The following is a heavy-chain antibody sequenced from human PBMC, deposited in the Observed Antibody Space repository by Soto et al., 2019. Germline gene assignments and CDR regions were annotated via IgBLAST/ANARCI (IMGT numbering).Heavy chain of an antibody. V-gene: IGHV1-18*01. J-gene: IGHJ6*02. CDR1: GYTFISYE. D-gene: IGHD1-1*01. Sequence: QVQLVQSGAEVKKPGASVKVSCKASGYTFISYEITWVRQAPGQGPEWMGWISTYNGNTNYAQKLQGRDTMTTDTSTSTAYMELRSLRSDDTAVYYCARWTTTYGMDVWGQGTTVTVSS. CDR3: ARWTTTYGMDV. CDR2: ISTYNGNT.